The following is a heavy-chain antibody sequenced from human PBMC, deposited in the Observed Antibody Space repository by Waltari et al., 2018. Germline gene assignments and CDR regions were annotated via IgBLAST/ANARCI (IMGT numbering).Heavy chain of an antibody. Sequence: EVQLLESGGGLVQPGGSLRLSCAASGFTFSSYDMSWVRQAPGKGLGWGSVIGSIGRNTYYADSVKGRFTISRDDSKNTLYLQMNSLRAEDTAVYYCAKGPAARTNWFDPWGQGTLVTVSS. CDR2: IGSIGRNT. CDR1: GFTFSSYD. D-gene: IGHD2-2*01. V-gene: IGHV3-23*01. J-gene: IGHJ5*02. CDR3: AKGPAARTNWFDP.